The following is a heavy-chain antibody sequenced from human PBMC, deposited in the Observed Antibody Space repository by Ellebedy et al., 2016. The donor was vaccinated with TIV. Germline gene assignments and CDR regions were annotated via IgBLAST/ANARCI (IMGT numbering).Heavy chain of an antibody. J-gene: IGHJ4*02. CDR1: GYTFTAYY. CDR3: ARGKATSGLAS. CDR2: INPYSGGT. V-gene: IGHV1-2*02. Sequence: ASVKVSXKASGYTFTAYYIHWVRQAPGQGLEWMGWINPYSGGTNFAQKFQGRVTMASDTSITTAYMELSSLISADTAVYYCARGKATSGLASWGQGTLVTVSS.